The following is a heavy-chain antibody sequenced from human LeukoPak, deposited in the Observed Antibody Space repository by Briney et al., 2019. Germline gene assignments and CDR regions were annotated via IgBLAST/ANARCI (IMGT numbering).Heavy chain of an antibody. CDR1: GGSIGSDY. J-gene: IGHJ6*02. CDR3: ARDRPKTGTTSPYYYYSGMDV. V-gene: IGHV4-59*01. CDR2: IYYSGST. D-gene: IGHD1-1*01. Sequence: PSETLSLTCSVSGGSIGSDYWSWIRQPPGKGLEWIGYIYYSGSTNYNPSLKSRVTISVDTSKNQFSLKLSSVTAADTAVYYCARDRPKTGTTSPYYYYSGMDVWGQGTTVTVSS.